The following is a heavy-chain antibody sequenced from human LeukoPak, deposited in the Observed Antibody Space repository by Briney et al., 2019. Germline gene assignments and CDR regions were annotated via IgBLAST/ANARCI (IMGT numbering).Heavy chain of an antibody. Sequence: GGSLRLSCAGSGFIFSTFAMSWVRQGPGKGLGWVANIKQDGSEKYYVDSVKGRFTISRDNAKNSLYLQMNSLRAEDTAVYYCARDRGDYGGNSAFYFDYWGQGTLVTVSS. CDR2: IKQDGSEK. CDR3: ARDRGDYGGNSAFYFDY. J-gene: IGHJ4*02. D-gene: IGHD4-23*01. CDR1: GFIFSTFA. V-gene: IGHV3-7*01.